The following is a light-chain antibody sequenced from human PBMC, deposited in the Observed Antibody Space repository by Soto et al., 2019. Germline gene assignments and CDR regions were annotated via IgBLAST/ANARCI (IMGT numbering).Light chain of an antibody. CDR3: SSYAGSHTVI. J-gene: IGLJ2*01. CDR2: DVS. CDR1: SDDVGGYNY. Sequence: QSALTQPRSVSGSPGQSVTISCTGTSDDVGGYNYVSWYQQHPGKVTKVIIFDVSERPSGVPARFSASKSGNTSSLTLSGLQSEDEADYYCSSYAGSHTVIFGGGTQLTVL. V-gene: IGLV2-11*01.